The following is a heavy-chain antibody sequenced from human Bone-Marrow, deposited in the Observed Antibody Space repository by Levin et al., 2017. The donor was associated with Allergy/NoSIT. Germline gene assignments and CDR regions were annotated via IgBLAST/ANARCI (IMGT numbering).Heavy chain of an antibody. CDR2: ISSGGGRT. J-gene: IGHJ3*01. Sequence: GGSLRLSCAASGFKFDDFGMSWVRQAPGKGLEWVSGISSGGGRTGYADSVKGRFTISRDNAKKSLDLEMNSLKAEDTAIYYCASLASSDWPDAFDVWGQGTMVSVSS. CDR3: ASLASSDWPDAFDV. V-gene: IGHV3-20*04. CDR1: GFKFDDFG. D-gene: IGHD3-22*01.